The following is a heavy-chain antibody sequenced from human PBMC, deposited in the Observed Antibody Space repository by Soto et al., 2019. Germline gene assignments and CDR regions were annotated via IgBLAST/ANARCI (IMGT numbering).Heavy chain of an antibody. CDR2: INHSGGT. Sequence: QVQLQQWGAGLLKPSETLSLTCAVYGGSFSGYYWTWIRQPPGKGLEWIGEINHSGGTNYNPSLKSRVTISLDTSKNQFSLKLSSVTAADTAVYYCARVQLPGWYFDLWGRGTLVTVSS. V-gene: IGHV4-34*01. CDR3: ARVQLPGWYFDL. D-gene: IGHD3-10*01. CDR1: GGSFSGYY. J-gene: IGHJ2*01.